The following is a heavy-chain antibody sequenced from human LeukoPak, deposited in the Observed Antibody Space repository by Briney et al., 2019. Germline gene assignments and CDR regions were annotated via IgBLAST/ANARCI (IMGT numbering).Heavy chain of an antibody. J-gene: IGHJ4*02. CDR2: ITHGGST. CDR1: GGSFTGYY. V-gene: IGHV4-34*01. D-gene: IGHD2-2*01. CDR3: ARAVIPAADLDY. Sequence: SETLSLTCAVYGGSFTGYYWTWIRQPPGKGLEWTGEITHGGSTNYNPSLKSRVTISIDTSKNQFSLRLTSVTAADTAVYYCARAVIPAADLDYWGQGTLVTVSS.